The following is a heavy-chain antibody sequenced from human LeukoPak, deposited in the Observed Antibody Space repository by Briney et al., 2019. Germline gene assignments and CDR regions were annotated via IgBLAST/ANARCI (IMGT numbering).Heavy chain of an antibody. Sequence: GASVKVSCKASGGTFSSYAISWVRQAPGQGLEWMGRIIPILGIANYAQKFQGRVTITADKSTSTAYMELSSLRSEDTAVYCCARIDSSTQFGPWGQGTLVTVSS. D-gene: IGHD6-13*01. CDR3: ARIDSSTQFGP. CDR2: IIPILGIA. CDR1: GGTFSSYA. J-gene: IGHJ5*02. V-gene: IGHV1-69*04.